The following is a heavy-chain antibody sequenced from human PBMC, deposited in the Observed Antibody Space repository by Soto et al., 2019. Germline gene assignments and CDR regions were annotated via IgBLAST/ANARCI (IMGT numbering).Heavy chain of an antibody. Sequence: PSETLSLTCAVYGGSFSGYYWSWIRQPPGKGLEWIGYIYYSGSTNYNPSLKSRVTISVDTSKNQFSLKLSSVTAADTAVYYCARGDFWSGYSSFDYWGQGTLVTVSS. V-gene: IGHV4-59*01. D-gene: IGHD3-3*01. CDR3: ARGDFWSGYSSFDY. CDR2: IYYSGST. J-gene: IGHJ4*02. CDR1: GGSFSGYY.